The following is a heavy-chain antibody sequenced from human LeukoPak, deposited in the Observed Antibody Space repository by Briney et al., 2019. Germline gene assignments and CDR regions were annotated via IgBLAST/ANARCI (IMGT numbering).Heavy chain of an antibody. CDR1: GFTFSSYA. J-gene: IGHJ3*02. Sequence: GGSLRLXCAASGFTFSSYAMSWVRQAPGKGLESVSAISGSGGSTYYADSVKGRFTISRDNSKNTLYLQMNSLRAEDTAVYYCAKVWKYQLLSDAFDIWGQGTMVTVSS. D-gene: IGHD2-2*01. CDR3: AKVWKYQLLSDAFDI. V-gene: IGHV3-23*01. CDR2: ISGSGGST.